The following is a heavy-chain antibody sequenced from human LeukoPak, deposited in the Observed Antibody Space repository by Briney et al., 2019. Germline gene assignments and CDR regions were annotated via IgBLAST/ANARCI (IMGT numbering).Heavy chain of an antibody. J-gene: IGHJ4*02. CDR2: IWYDGSNK. Sequence: PGGSLRLSCAASGFTFSSYGMHWVRQAPGKGLEWVAVIWYDGSNKYCADSVKGRFTISRDNSKNTLYLQMNSLRAEDTAVYYCAKDWNYYDSSGYYPDYWGQGTLVTVSS. D-gene: IGHD3-22*01. V-gene: IGHV3-33*06. CDR3: AKDWNYYDSSGYYPDY. CDR1: GFTFSSYG.